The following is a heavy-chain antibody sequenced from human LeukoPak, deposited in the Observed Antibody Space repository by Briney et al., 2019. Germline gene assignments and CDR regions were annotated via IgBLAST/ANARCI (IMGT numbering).Heavy chain of an antibody. V-gene: IGHV3-21*01. CDR2: ISSSSSYI. D-gene: IGHD3-10*01. Sequence: GGSLRLSCAASGFTFSTYSMNWVRQAPGKGLEWVSSISSSSSYIYYADSVKGRFTISRDNAKNSLYLQMNSLRAEDTAVYYCARDQEGTMGAFDYWGQGTLVTVSS. J-gene: IGHJ4*02. CDR3: ARDQEGTMGAFDY. CDR1: GFTFSTYS.